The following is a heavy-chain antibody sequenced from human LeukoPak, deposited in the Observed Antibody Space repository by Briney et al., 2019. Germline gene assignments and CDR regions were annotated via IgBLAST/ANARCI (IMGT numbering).Heavy chain of an antibody. CDR3: AKNKELPDVYCGMDV. Sequence: PGRSLRLSCAASGFTFSSYGMHWVRQAPGKGLEWVAVISYDGSNKYYADSVKGRFTISRDNSKNTLYLQMNSLRAEDTAVYYCAKNKELPDVYCGMDVWGQGTTVTVSS. CDR1: GFTFSSYG. CDR2: ISYDGSNK. J-gene: IGHJ6*02. V-gene: IGHV3-30*18. D-gene: IGHD1-7*01.